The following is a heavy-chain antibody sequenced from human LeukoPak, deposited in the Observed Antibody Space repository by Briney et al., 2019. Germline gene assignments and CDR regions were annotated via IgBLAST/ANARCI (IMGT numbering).Heavy chain of an antibody. D-gene: IGHD3-16*01. CDR1: GFTFKDYA. V-gene: IGHV3-9*03. CDR3: AKTRGSAYGFYFFDY. Sequence: GGSLRLSCAASGFTFKDYAMHWVRQAPGKGLEWVSGISWNSVNIGYADSVKGRFTISRDNAKNSLYLQMNSLRAEDMALYYCAKTRGSAYGFYFFDYWGQGTLVTVSS. J-gene: IGHJ4*02. CDR2: ISWNSVNI.